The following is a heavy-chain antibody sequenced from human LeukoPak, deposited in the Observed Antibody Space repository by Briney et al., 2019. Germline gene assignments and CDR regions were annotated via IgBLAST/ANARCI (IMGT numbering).Heavy chain of an antibody. Sequence: PSETLSLICTVSGGSISSSSYYWGWIRQPPGKGLEWIGSIYYSGSTYYNPALKSRVTISVDTSKNQFSLKLSSVTAADTAVYYCARHLGGSTHYFDYWGQGTLVTVSS. CDR1: GGSISSSSYY. D-gene: IGHD1-26*01. CDR2: IYYSGST. J-gene: IGHJ4*02. CDR3: ARHLGGSTHYFDY. V-gene: IGHV4-39*01.